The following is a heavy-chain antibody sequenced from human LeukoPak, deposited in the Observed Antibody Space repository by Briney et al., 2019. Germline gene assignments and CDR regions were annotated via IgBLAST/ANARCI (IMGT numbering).Heavy chain of an antibody. CDR1: GYTFISYW. V-gene: IGHV5-10-1*01. J-gene: IGHJ4*02. D-gene: IGHD5-12*01. CDR2: IDPSDSYT. CDR3: ARQGGYGWPRIDY. Sequence: GESLKISCQVSGYTFISYWISWARQMPGKGLEWMGRIDPSDSYTNYNPSFQGHVTISSDKSINTAYLQWSSLKASDTAMYYCARQGGYGWPRIDYWGQGTLVTVSS.